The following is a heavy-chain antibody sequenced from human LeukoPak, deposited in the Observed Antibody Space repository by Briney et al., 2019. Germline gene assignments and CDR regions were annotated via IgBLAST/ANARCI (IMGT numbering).Heavy chain of an antibody. CDR1: GFTFSSYS. V-gene: IGHV3-48*04. Sequence: GGSLRLSCAASGFTFSSYSMNWVRQAPGKGLEWVSYISSSSSTIYYADSVKGRFTISRDNAKNSLYLQMNSLRAEDTAVYYCARDLPGTAMVDVDYWGQGTLVTVSS. D-gene: IGHD5-18*01. J-gene: IGHJ4*02. CDR2: ISSSSSTI. CDR3: ARDLPGTAMVDVDY.